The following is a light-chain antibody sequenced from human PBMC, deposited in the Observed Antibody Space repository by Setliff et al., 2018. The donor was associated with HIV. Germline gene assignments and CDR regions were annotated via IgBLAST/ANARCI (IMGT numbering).Light chain of an antibody. CDR3: SSYGGNNNKV. CDR1: SSDVGAYNY. Sequence: QSALTQPPSASGSPGQSVTISCTGTSSDVGAYNYVSWYQQHPGKAPKLTIYEVSKRPSGVPDRFSGSKSGNTASLTVSGLQAEDEADYYCSSYGGNNNKVFGTGTKVTVL. J-gene: IGLJ1*01. CDR2: EVS. V-gene: IGLV2-8*01.